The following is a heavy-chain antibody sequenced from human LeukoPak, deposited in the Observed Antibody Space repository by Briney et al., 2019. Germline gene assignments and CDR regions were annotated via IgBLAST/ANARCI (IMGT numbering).Heavy chain of an antibody. CDR3: AKEGSRRRFDFDS. V-gene: IGHV3-23*01. CDR1: GFTFSNFA. J-gene: IGHJ4*02. Sequence: PGGSLRLSCAASGFTFSNFAMSWFRQAPGRGLEWVSAAGTATDTPYVDSVKGRFTISRDNSKNTLYLQMNSLGAEDTAVYYCAKEGSRRRFDFDSWGRGTLVTVSS. CDR2: AGTATDT. D-gene: IGHD3-16*01.